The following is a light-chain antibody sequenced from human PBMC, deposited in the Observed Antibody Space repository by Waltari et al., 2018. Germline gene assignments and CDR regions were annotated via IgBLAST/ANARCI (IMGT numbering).Light chain of an antibody. Sequence: QSVLTQPPSVSAAPGQKVTISCSGGTSNIGSNYVSWYQQLPGTAPKLLISDKNGRPSGIPERFSGSKSGTSATLGITGLQTGDEADYFCGTWDSSLNAVLFGGGTKLTVL. V-gene: IGLV1-51*01. CDR3: GTWDSSLNAVL. CDR2: DKN. J-gene: IGLJ2*01. CDR1: TSNIGSNY.